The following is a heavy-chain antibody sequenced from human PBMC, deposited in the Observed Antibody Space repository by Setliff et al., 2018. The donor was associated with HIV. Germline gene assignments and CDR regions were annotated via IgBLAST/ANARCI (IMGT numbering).Heavy chain of an antibody. CDR1: GYIFNSYG. Sequence: ASVKVSCKASGYIFNSYGISWVRQAPGQGLEWMGWISAYNGNTNYAQKVQGRVSMTTDTSTSTAYMELRSLRSDDTAVYYCARDHYDTLTGYYRTYYYMDIWGKWTTVTVSS. V-gene: IGHV1-18*01. CDR3: ARDHYDTLTGYYRTYYYMDI. J-gene: IGHJ6*03. CDR2: ISAYNGNT. D-gene: IGHD3-9*01.